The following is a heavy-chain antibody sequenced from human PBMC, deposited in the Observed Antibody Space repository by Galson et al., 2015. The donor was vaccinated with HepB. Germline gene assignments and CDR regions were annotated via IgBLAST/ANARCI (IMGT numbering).Heavy chain of an antibody. CDR3: ARDGAKESLYSSSWYVSRGGMDV. J-gene: IGHJ6*02. Sequence: SVKVSCKASGYTFTSYYMHWVRQAPGQGLEWMGIINPSGGSTSYAQKFQGRVTMTRDTSTSTVYMELSSLRSEDTAVYYCARDGAKESLYSSSWYVSRGGMDVWGQGTTVTVSS. CDR2: INPSGGST. D-gene: IGHD6-13*01. CDR1: GYTFTSYY. V-gene: IGHV1-46*01.